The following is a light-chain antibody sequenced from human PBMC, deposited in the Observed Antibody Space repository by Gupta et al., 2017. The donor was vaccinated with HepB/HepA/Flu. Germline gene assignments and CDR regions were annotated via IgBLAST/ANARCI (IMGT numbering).Light chain of an antibody. Sequence: QSALTHPPSASGSPGQSVTISCPGTSSDVGAYNYVSWYQQHPGKAPKLMIYAVNKRPSGVPDRFSGSKSGNTASLTVSGLQAEDEADYYCSSYTGSNNLVFGGGTKLTVL. CDR2: AVN. J-gene: IGLJ2*01. V-gene: IGLV2-8*01. CDR3: SSYTGSNNLV. CDR1: SSDVGAYNY.